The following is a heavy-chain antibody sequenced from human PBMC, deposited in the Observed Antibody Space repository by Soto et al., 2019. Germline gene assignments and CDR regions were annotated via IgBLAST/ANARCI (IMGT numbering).Heavy chain of an antibody. Sequence: EVQLLESGGGLVQPGGSLRLSCAASGFTFSSYAMSWVRQAPGKGLEWVSAISGSGGSTYYADSVKGRVTISRDNSKKTLYLQMNSLRAEDTAVYYCAKATTAGYSSSWYVDYWGQGTLVTVSS. CDR2: ISGSGGST. D-gene: IGHD6-13*01. J-gene: IGHJ4*02. CDR3: AKATTAGYSSSWYVDY. CDR1: GFTFSSYA. V-gene: IGHV3-23*01.